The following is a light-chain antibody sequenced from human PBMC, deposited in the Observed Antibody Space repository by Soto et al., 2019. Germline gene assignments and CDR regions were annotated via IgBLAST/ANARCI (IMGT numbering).Light chain of an antibody. CDR3: QQCGSSPWT. V-gene: IGKV3-20*01. CDR1: QILSSN. Sequence: EIVMTQSPATLSVSPGERATLSCGASQILSSNLAWYQQKPGQAPRLLIYAASSSATGIPDRFSGGGSGTDFTLTISRLEPEDFAVYYCQQCGSSPWTFGQGTKGDIK. CDR2: AAS. J-gene: IGKJ1*01.